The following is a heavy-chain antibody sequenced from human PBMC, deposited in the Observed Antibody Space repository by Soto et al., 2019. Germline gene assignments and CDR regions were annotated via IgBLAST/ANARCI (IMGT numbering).Heavy chain of an antibody. CDR1: GGSFSGYY. CDR2: INHSGST. D-gene: IGHD3-10*01. Sequence: QVQLQQWGAGLLKPSETLSLTCAVYGGSFSGYYWSWIRQPPGKGLEWIGEINHSGSTNYNPSLKRRVTISVDTSKNQFSLKLSSVTAADTAVYYCARGMVGNGMDVWGQGTTVTVSS. V-gene: IGHV4-34*01. CDR3: ARGMVGNGMDV. J-gene: IGHJ6*02.